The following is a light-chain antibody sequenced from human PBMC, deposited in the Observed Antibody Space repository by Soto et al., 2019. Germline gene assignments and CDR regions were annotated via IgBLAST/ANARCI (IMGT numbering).Light chain of an antibody. CDR1: QIISTY. CDR2: AAS. J-gene: IGKJ1*01. CDR3: QQTYSAPPT. Sequence: DIQMTQSPSSLSASVGDRVTITCRASQIISTYLNWYQQRAGLAPRLLIYAASSLQSGVPPRFSGSGSGTDFTLTISSLQPEDFETYFCQQTYSAPPTFGRGTTVDIX. V-gene: IGKV1-39*01.